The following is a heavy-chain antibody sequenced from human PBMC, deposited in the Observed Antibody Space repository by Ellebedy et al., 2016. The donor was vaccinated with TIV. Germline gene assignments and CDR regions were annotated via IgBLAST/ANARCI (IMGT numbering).Heavy chain of an antibody. CDR2: IQAGGST. CDR1: GFTVGGDY. D-gene: IGHD5-24*01. Sequence: PGGSLRLSCSASGFTVGGDYMSWIRQAPGKGLEWVWVIQAGGSTFYTDSVKDRFTLSRDNSNNMVFLQMTSLRVEDTALYYCARGPNYDSWGQGTLVTVSS. V-gene: IGHV3-53*01. J-gene: IGHJ4*02. CDR3: ARGPNYDS.